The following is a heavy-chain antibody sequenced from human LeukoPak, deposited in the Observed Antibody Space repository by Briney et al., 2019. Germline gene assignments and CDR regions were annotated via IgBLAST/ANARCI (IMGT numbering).Heavy chain of an antibody. D-gene: IGHD3-3*01. CDR1: GYTFTGYY. V-gene: IGHV1-2*02. CDR3: ARGTYDSSLRFLEWTPKAH. Sequence: ASVKVSCKASGYTFTGYYMHWVRQAPGQGLEWMGWINPNSGGTNYAQKFQGRVTMTRDTSISTAYMELSRLRSDDTAVYYCARGTYDSSLRFLEWTPKAHWDQGTLVTVSS. CDR2: INPNSGGT. J-gene: IGHJ4*02.